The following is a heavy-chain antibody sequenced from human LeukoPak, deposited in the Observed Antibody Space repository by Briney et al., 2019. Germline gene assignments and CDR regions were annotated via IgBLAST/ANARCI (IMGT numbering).Heavy chain of an antibody. V-gene: IGHV1-24*01. J-gene: IGHJ4*02. D-gene: IGHD3-16*02. Sequence: ASVKVSCKVSGYTLTELSMHWVRQAPGKGLEWMGGFDPEDGETIYAQKFQGRVTMTEDTSTDTAYMELSSLRSEDTAVYYCATDTSLRLGELSFSPLDYWGQGTLVTVSS. CDR3: ATDTSLRLGELSFSPLDY. CDR2: FDPEDGET. CDR1: GYTLTELS.